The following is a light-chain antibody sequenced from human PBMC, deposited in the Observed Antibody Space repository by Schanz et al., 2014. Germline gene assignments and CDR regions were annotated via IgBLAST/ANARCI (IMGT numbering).Light chain of an antibody. CDR3: CSYAGSYTWV. Sequence: QSALTQPRSVSGSPGQSVTISCTGTSSDVGGYKYVSWYQHHPGKAPKLMIYDVSQRPSGVPDRFSGSKSGNMASLTISGLQAEDEADYYCCSYAGSYTWVFGGGTKLTVL. CDR2: DVS. J-gene: IGLJ3*02. V-gene: IGLV2-11*01. CDR1: SSDVGGYKY.